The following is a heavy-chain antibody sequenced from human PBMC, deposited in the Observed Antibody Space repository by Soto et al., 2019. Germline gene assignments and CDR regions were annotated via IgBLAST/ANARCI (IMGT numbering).Heavy chain of an antibody. V-gene: IGHV4-38-2*01. D-gene: IGHD2-15*01. J-gene: IGHJ3*01. Sequence: PSETLSLTCAVSGFFISSGNYWGWIRKPPGKGLEWIGSILHGGNTYYNPSLKSRVTISVDMSKNQFSLKLNSVTAADTAVYYCARARWYDAFDVWGQGTVVTVS. CDR3: ARARWYDAFDV. CDR1: GFFISSGNY. CDR2: ILHGGNT.